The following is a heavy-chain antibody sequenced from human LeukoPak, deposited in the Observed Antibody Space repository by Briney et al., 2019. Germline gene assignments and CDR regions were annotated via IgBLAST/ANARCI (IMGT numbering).Heavy chain of an antibody. CDR1: GGSISSYY. V-gene: IGHV4-59*01. J-gene: IGHJ5*02. Sequence: PETLSLTCTVSGGSISSYYWSWIRQPPGKGLEWIGYIYYSGSTNYNPSLKSRVTISVDTSKNQFSLKLSSVTAADTAVYYCARGYSGYDWFDPWGQGTLVTVSS. CDR2: IYYSGST. D-gene: IGHD5-12*01. CDR3: ARGYSGYDWFDP.